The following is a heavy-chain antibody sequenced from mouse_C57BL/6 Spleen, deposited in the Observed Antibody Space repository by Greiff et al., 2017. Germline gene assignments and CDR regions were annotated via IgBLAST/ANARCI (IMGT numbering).Heavy chain of an antibody. CDR2: IYPGDGDT. CDR3: TRYYSKEGNAMDY. D-gene: IGHD2-5*01. Sequence: VKLVESGPELVKPGASVKISCKASGYAFSSSWMNWVKQRPGKGLEWIGRIYPGDGDTNYNGKFKGKATLTADKSSSTAYMQLSSLTSEDSAVYFCTRYYSKEGNAMDYWGQGTSVTVSS. J-gene: IGHJ4*01. V-gene: IGHV1-82*01. CDR1: GYAFSSSW.